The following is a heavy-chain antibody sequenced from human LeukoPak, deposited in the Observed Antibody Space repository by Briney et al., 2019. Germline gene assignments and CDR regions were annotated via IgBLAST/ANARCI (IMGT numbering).Heavy chain of an antibody. CDR2: IIPIFGTP. CDR1: GGTFSTYS. V-gene: IGHV1-69*05. CDR3: ARVDRYHFYLDV. J-gene: IGHJ6*03. Sequence: ASVKVSCKASGGTFSTYSVTWVRQAPGQGLEWMGGIIPIFGTPNYAQKFQGRVKVTTDDATGTAYMELSSLMSEDTAIYYCARVDRYHFYLDVWGKGTPVTVSS.